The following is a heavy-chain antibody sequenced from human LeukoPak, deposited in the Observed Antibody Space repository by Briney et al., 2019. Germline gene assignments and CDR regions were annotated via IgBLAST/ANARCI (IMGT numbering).Heavy chain of an antibody. D-gene: IGHD3-10*01. Sequence: PSETLSLTCTVSGGSISSSTYYWGWIRQPPGKGLEWIASMYYIGSTYYNPSLQSRVTISQDTSKNQFSLKLSSVTAADTAVYYCARGLVPRERSPYYYGSGSRTSRLRAQKGNYGMDVWGQGTTVTVSS. CDR1: GGSISSSTYY. J-gene: IGHJ6*02. V-gene: IGHV4-39*07. CDR2: MYYIGST. CDR3: ARGLVPRERSPYYYGSGSRTSRLRAQKGNYGMDV.